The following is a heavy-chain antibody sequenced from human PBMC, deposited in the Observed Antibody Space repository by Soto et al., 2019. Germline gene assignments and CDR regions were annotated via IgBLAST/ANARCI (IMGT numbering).Heavy chain of an antibody. CDR1: GYTFTSYY. V-gene: IGHV1-46*01. CDR2: INPSGGST. D-gene: IGHD3-22*01. Sequence: ASVKVSCKASGYTFTSYYMHWVRQAPGQGLEWMGIINPSGGSTSYAQKFQGRVTMTRDTSTSTVYMELSSLRSEDTAVYYCARSGDYYDSSGYYYGYWGQGTLVTVSS. J-gene: IGHJ4*02. CDR3: ARSGDYYDSSGYYYGY.